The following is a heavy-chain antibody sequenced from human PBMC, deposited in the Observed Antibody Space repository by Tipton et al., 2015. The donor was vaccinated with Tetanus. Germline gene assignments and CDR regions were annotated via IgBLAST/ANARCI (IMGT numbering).Heavy chain of an antibody. CDR1: GGSFTNYY. CDR3: ARSHVFRLTLFGEEIPRSGRFDP. V-gene: IGHV4-59*01. J-gene: IGHJ5*02. CDR2: IFYSGDT. Sequence: TLSLTCTVSGGSFTNYYWNWIRQSPGKRPEWLGNIFYSGDTDYNPSLRNRAKISLDRAKNHFSLRLRSVTAADTAVYYCARSHVFRLTLFGEEIPRSGRFDPWGQGTLVTVSS. D-gene: IGHD3-3*01.